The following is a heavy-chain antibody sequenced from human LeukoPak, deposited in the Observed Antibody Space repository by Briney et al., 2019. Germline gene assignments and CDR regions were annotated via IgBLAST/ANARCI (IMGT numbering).Heavy chain of an antibody. CDR3: ARDGDSISSFYSSYYMDV. CDR1: PLTFSRYW. D-gene: IGHD6-6*01. V-gene: IGHV3-74*01. J-gene: IGHJ6*03. Sequence: GGSLRLSCAASPLTFSRYWMHWVRQAPGQGLIWVAGINGAGSETTYADSVEGRFTVSRDNAKNTLYLQMNSLRAEDTGAYFCARDGDSISSFYSSYYMDVWGKGTTVTVSS. CDR2: INGAGSET.